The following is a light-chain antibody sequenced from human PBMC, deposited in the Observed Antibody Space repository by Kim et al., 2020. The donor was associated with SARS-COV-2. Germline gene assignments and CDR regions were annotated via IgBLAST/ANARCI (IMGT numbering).Light chain of an antibody. J-gene: IGLJ2*01. Sequence: QSVLTQPPSASGTPGQRVTISCSGSISNIGTNTVNWYQQLPGTAPKLLIYSNNQRPSGVPGRFSGSKSGTSASLAISGLQSDDEADYYCAAWDDSRTVLFGGGTQLTVL. V-gene: IGLV1-44*01. CDR2: SNN. CDR1: ISNIGTNT. CDR3: AAWDDSRTVL.